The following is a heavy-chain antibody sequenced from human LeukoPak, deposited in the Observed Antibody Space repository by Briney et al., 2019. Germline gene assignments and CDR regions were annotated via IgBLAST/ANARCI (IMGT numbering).Heavy chain of an antibody. D-gene: IGHD2-2*01. CDR1: GFTFSSYA. Sequence: PGGSLSLSCAACGFTFSSYAISSPRQAPEKGLKWGSAFIGSGGSTYYADSVNGRSTLSSGNSKNTRSLQKNSRRADDTAVYYCAKGAGVYCSSTSCYPYYYYMDVWGKGTTVTVSS. V-gene: IGHV3-23*01. CDR2: FIGSGGST. CDR3: AKGAGVYCSSTSCYPYYYYMDV. J-gene: IGHJ6*03.